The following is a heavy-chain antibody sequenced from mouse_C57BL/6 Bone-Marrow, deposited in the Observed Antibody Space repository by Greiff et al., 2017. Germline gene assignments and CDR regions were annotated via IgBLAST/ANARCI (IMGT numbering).Heavy chain of an antibody. J-gene: IGHJ4*01. V-gene: IGHV5-6*01. CDR2: ISSGGSYT. CDR3: ARRTLYYAMVY. CDR1: GFTFSSYG. Sequence: EVQVVESGGDLVKPGGSLKLSCAASGFTFSSYGMSWVRQTPDKRLEWVATISSGGSYTYYPDSVKGRFTISRDNAKNTLYLQMSSLKSEDTAMYYCARRTLYYAMVYWGQGTSVTVSS.